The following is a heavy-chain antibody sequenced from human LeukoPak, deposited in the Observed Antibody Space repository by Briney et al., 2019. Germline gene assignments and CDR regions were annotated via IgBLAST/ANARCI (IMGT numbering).Heavy chain of an antibody. Sequence: GGSLRLSCAASGFTFSSYAMHWVRQAPGKGLEGVAVISYDGSNKYYADSVKGRFTISRDNSKNTLYLQMNSLRAEDTAVYYCARDSIASRFLIDYWGQGTLVTVSS. J-gene: IGHJ4*02. CDR1: GFTFSSYA. D-gene: IGHD3-3*02. CDR2: ISYDGSNK. V-gene: IGHV3-30*04. CDR3: ARDSIASRFLIDY.